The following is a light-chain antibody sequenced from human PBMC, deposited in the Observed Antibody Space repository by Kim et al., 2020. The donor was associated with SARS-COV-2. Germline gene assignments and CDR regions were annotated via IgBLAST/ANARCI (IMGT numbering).Light chain of an antibody. Sequence: ERGTLSCRASQNIDVKYLAWYQQRHGQSPRLLISATSIRATGIPDRFSGSGSGTDFTLTITGLEPEDFAIYYCQQYGTSPRATFGPGTKLEI. CDR1: QNIDVKY. CDR2: ATS. CDR3: QQYGTSPRAT. J-gene: IGKJ2*01. V-gene: IGKV3-20*01.